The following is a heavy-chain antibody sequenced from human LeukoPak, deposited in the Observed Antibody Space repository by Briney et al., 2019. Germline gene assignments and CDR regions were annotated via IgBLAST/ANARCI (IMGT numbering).Heavy chain of an antibody. V-gene: IGHV3-7*01. CDR1: GFTFSSYW. D-gene: IGHD3-3*01. J-gene: IGHJ4*02. Sequence: GGSLRLSCAASGFTFSSYWMSWVRQAPGKGLEWVANIKQDGSEKYYVDSVKGRFTISRDNAKNSLYLQMNSLRAEDTAVYYCARYGRGYYDFWSGYVTFDYWGQGTLVTVSS. CDR2: IKQDGSEK. CDR3: ARYGRGYYDFWSGYVTFDY.